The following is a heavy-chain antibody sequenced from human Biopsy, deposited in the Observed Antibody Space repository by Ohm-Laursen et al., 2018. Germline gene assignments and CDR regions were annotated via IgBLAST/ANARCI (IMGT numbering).Heavy chain of an antibody. Sequence: SVKVSCKASGYAFHTYYMHWVRQAPGQGLEWLGYINPSGRYTRNAQSFQGRITMTRDTSTSTVYMELSGLTSDDTAVYYCARPRGTATAIADGLDYWGQGTLVTVSS. CDR3: ARPRGTATAIADGLDY. J-gene: IGHJ4*02. D-gene: IGHD2-21*02. CDR2: INPSGRYT. CDR1: GYAFHTYY. V-gene: IGHV1-46*02.